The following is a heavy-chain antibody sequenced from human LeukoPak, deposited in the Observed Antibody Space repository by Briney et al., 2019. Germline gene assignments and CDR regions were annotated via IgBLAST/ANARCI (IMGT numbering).Heavy chain of an antibody. V-gene: IGHV1-18*01. Sequence: ASVKVSCKASGYTFTSYGINWVRQAPGQGLEWMGWISAYNGNTNYAQKFQGRVTMTTDASTSTAYMELRSLRSDDTAVYYCARVTYYYDSSGYPDYWGQGTLVTVSS. CDR2: ISAYNGNT. CDR3: ARVTYYYDSSGYPDY. J-gene: IGHJ4*02. D-gene: IGHD3-22*01. CDR1: GYTFTSYG.